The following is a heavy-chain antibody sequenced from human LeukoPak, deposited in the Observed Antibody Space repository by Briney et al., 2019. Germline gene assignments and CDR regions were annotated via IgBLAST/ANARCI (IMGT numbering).Heavy chain of an antibody. CDR1: GGSISSYY. Sequence: SETLSLTCTVSGGSISSYYWGWIRQPPGKGLEWIGSIYYSGSTYYNPSLKSRVTISVDTSKNQFSLKLSSVTAADTAVYYCARGPRITMVRGVIHWFDPWGQGTLVTVSS. CDR2: IYYSGST. V-gene: IGHV4-39*07. J-gene: IGHJ5*02. D-gene: IGHD3-10*01. CDR3: ARGPRITMVRGVIHWFDP.